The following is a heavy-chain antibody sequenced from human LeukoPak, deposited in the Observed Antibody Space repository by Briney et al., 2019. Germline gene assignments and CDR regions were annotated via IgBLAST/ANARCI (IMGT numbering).Heavy chain of an antibody. J-gene: IGHJ4*02. D-gene: IGHD3-22*01. V-gene: IGHV3-7*03. Sequence: PGGSLRLSCAASGFTFSSYWMSWVRQAPGKGLEWVANIKQDGSEKYYVDSVKGRFTISRDNAKSSLYLQMNSLRVEDTAVYYCARGRFNYDSSGYSSFYYWGQGTLVTVSS. CDR2: IKQDGSEK. CDR3: ARGRFNYDSSGYSSFYY. CDR1: GFTFSSYW.